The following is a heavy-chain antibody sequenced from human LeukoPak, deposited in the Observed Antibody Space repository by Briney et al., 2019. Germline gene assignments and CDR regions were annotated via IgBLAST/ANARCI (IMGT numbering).Heavy chain of an antibody. Sequence: GGSLRLSCAASGFTFSHYGMHWVRQVPGKGLEWVAFIRYDGTEKYYADSVKGRFTFSRDNSKNTLYLQMNSLRPEDTAVYFCAKGRDYYVDYWGQGTLVTVYS. V-gene: IGHV3-30*02. J-gene: IGHJ4*02. CDR2: IRYDGTEK. CDR1: GFTFSHYG. D-gene: IGHD3/OR15-3a*01. CDR3: AKGRDYYVDY.